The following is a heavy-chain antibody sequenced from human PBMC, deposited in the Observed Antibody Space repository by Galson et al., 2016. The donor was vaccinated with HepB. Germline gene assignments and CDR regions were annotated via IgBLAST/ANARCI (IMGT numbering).Heavy chain of an antibody. CDR1: GFTFRNYW. D-gene: IGHD2-15*01. CDR3: VGDWWYGNFY. V-gene: IGHV3-7*03. J-gene: IGHJ4*01. CDR2: IRGDGSQI. Sequence: SLRLSCAASGFTFRNYWMTLVRQAPGQGLEWVASIRGDGSQIHYVDSVKGRFTVSRDNAKNAVFLQMNSLRVEDTGVYYCVGDWWYGNFYWGHGTLLTVSS.